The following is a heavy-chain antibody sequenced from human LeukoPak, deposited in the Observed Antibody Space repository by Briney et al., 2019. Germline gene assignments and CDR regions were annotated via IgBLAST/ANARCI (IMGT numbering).Heavy chain of an antibody. J-gene: IGHJ6*03. CDR3: ASSRRYYYYYMDV. CDR2: ISSNGGST. V-gene: IGHV3-64*01. CDR1: GFTFSSYA. Sequence: PGGSLRLSCAASGFTFSSYAMHWVRQAPGKGLEYVSAISSNGGSTYYANSVKGRFTISRDNSKNTLYLQMGSLRAGDMAVYYCASSRRYYYYYMDVWGKGTTVTVSS.